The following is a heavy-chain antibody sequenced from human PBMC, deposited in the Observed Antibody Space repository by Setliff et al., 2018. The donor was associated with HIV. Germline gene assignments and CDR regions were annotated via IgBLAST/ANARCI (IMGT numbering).Heavy chain of an antibody. CDR2: INVGNGKT. J-gene: IGHJ6*03. V-gene: IGHV1-3*01. CDR1: GYTFISYA. CDR3: YYYMDV. Sequence: RASVKVSCKASGYTFISYAIHWVRQAPGQRLEWMGWINVGNGKTKYSQNFQGRVTITRDTFASTAYMELSRLRSEDTAVNYYYYYMDVWGKGTTVTVS.